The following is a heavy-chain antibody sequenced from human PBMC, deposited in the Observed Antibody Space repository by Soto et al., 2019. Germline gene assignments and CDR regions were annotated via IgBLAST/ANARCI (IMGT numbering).Heavy chain of an antibody. D-gene: IGHD6-19*01. Sequence: QVQLQQSGPGLVEPSGTLSLTCAVSGGSVNSPNWWNWVRQPPETGLEWIGEMHHSGSSHYNPSLKTRLTISVDKSNNELSMNLNSVTAADTAIYYCGRANSSGSPIDSWGQGILVTVSS. CDR2: MHHSGSS. J-gene: IGHJ4*02. CDR3: GRANSSGSPIDS. V-gene: IGHV4-4*02. CDR1: GGSVNSPNW.